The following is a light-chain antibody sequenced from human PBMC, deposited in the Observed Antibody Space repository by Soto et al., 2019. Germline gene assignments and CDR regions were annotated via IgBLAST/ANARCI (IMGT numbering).Light chain of an antibody. V-gene: IGLV3-21*02. J-gene: IGLJ3*02. CDR1: NIGSNS. CDR3: QVWDGSIDQWV. Sequence: SYELTQPPPVSVAPGQTARITCEGDNIGSNSVHWYQQRSGQVPILVVYDGSDRPSGIPVRLSGSNSGNTATLTITRVEAGDEADYYCQVWDGSIDQWVFGGGTKVTVL. CDR2: DGS.